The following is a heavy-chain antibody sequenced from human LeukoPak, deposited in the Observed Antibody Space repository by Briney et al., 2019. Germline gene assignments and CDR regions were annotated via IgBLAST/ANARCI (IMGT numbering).Heavy chain of an antibody. J-gene: IGHJ4*02. CDR3: AKDRVIVVVITPDY. Sequence: PGGSLRLSCAASGFTFSSYGMHWVRQAPGKGLEWVSAISGSGGSTYYADSVKGRFTIARDNSKNTLYLQMNSLRAEDTAVYYCAKDRVIVVVITPDYWGQGTLVTVSS. V-gene: IGHV3-23*01. D-gene: IGHD3-22*01. CDR2: ISGSGGST. CDR1: GFTFSSYG.